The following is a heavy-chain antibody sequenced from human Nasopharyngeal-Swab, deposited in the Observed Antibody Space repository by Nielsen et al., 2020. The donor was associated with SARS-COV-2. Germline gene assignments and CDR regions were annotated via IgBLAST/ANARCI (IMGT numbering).Heavy chain of an antibody. J-gene: IGHJ4*02. CDR3: AKDRGWLQFIAGDY. V-gene: IGHV3-23*01. CDR2: ISGSGGST. D-gene: IGHD5-24*01. CDR1: GFTFSSYA. Sequence: GESLKISCAASGFTFSSYAMNWVRQAPGKGLEWVSAISGSGGSTYYADSVKGRFTISRDNSKNTLYLQMNSLRAEDTAVYYCAKDRGWLQFIAGDYWGQGTLVTVSS.